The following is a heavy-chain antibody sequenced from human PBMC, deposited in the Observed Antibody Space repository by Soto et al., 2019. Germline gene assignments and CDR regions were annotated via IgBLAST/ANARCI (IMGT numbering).Heavy chain of an antibody. CDR2: ISGSGGST. V-gene: IGHV3-23*01. CDR3: AKDRARGAAPGGVWFGELPYYYYGMDV. J-gene: IGHJ6*02. CDR1: GFTFSSYA. Sequence: GGSLRLSCAASGFTFSSYAMSWVRQAPGKGLEWVSAISGSGGSTYYADSVKGRFTISRDNSKNTLYLQMNSLRAEDTAVYYCAKDRARGAAPGGVWFGELPYYYYGMDVWGQGTTVTVSS. D-gene: IGHD3-10*01.